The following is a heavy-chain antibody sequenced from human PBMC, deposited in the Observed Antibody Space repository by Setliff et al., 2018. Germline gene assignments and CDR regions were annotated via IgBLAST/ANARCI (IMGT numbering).Heavy chain of an antibody. CDR3: TRGAVAGRGWFDP. V-gene: IGHV4-4*02. CDR1: GGSIVSHSC. D-gene: IGHD6-19*01. Sequence: SETLSLTCGVSGGSIVSHSCWTWVRQAPGKGLEWMGETSNSGSAHYNTSLRSRVTISVDKSKNHFSLKLTSVTAADTAVYYCTRGAVAGRGWFDPWGQGTQVTVS. J-gene: IGHJ5*02. CDR2: TSNSGSA.